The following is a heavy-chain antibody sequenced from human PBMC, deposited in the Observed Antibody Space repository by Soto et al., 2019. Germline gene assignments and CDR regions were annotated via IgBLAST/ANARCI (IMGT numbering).Heavy chain of an antibody. D-gene: IGHD3-9*01. CDR3: TTGIYYDILTGYHNVAY. J-gene: IGHJ4*02. Sequence: SETLSLTCTVSGGSIISGDYYWIWIRQPPGKGLEWIGYIYYSGSTYYNPSLKSRVTISVDTSKNQFSLKLSSVTAADTAVYYCTTGIYYDILTGYHNVAYWGQGALVTVSS. CDR2: IYYSGST. CDR1: GGSIISGDYY. V-gene: IGHV4-30-4*01.